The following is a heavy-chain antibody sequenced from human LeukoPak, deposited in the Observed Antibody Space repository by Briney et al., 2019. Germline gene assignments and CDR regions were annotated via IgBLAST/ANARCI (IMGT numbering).Heavy chain of an antibody. CDR2: IYHSGST. V-gene: IGHV4-59*08. J-gene: IGHJ4*02. CDR3: ARQANIAAAGDDFDY. CDR1: GGSISSYS. D-gene: IGHD6-13*01. Sequence: SETLSLTCTVSGGSISSYSWSWVRQPPGKGLEWIGYIYHSGSTNYNPSLKSRVTISVDTSKNQFSLRLSSVTAADTAVYYCARQANIAAAGDDFDYWGQGTLVTVSS.